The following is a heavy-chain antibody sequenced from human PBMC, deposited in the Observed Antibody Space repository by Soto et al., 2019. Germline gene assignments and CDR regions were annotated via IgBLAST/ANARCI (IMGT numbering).Heavy chain of an antibody. J-gene: IGHJ4*02. Sequence: ASVKVSCKASGYTFTGYYMHWVRQAPGQGLEWMGWINPNSGGTNYAQKFQGWVTMTRDTSISTAYMELSRLRSDDTAVYYCARGGFGVLDSSSWYGYWRQGTLVTVSS. D-gene: IGHD6-13*01. CDR1: GYTFTGYY. CDR2: INPNSGGT. V-gene: IGHV1-2*04. CDR3: ARGGFGVLDSSSWYGY.